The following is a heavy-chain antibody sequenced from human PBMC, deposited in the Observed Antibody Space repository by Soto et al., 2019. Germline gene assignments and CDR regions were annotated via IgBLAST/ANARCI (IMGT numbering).Heavy chain of an antibody. CDR3: AKRQRADGFAVDF. CDR2: ISSNGGST. Sequence: EVQLLESGGGLVQPGQSLRLSCVASGFTFTTFGMIWVRQAPGKGLEWVSGISSNGGSTYYADSVEGRFTISRDNSKNALYLQLNSLRVEDTALFYCAKRQRADGFAVDFWGRGTLVTVSA. CDR1: GFTFTTFG. D-gene: IGHD3-10*01. J-gene: IGHJ4*01. V-gene: IGHV3-23*01.